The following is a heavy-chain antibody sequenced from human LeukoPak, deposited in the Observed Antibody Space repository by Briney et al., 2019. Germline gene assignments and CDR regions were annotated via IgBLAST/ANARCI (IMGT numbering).Heavy chain of an antibody. CDR1: GFTFSRYG. CDR3: ARCRYDSSGYYSIIDY. CDR2: ISGPGGST. V-gene: IGHV3-21*01. J-gene: IGHJ4*02. D-gene: IGHD3-22*01. Sequence: PGGSLRLSCAASGFTFSRYGMHWVRQAPGKGLEWVSAISGPGGSTYYADSVKGRFTISRDNAKNSLYLQMNSLRAEDTAVYYCARCRYDSSGYYSIIDYWGQGTLVTVSS.